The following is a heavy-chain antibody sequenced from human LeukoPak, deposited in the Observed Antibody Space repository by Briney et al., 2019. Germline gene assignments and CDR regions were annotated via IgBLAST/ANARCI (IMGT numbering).Heavy chain of an antibody. Sequence: KASEILSLTCAVSTDSFSSHYWTWIRQPPGKGLEWIGYISYIGSTNYNPSLKSRVAISIDTSKNQFSLKLSSVTAADTAVYYCARDVVTVTKGFDIWGQGTMVSVSS. CDR3: ARDVVTVTKGFDI. CDR2: ISYIGST. V-gene: IGHV4-59*11. CDR1: TDSFSSHY. D-gene: IGHD4-17*01. J-gene: IGHJ3*02.